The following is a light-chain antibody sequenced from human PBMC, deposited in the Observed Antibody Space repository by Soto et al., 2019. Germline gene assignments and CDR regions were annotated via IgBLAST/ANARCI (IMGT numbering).Light chain of an antibody. V-gene: IGLV1-40*01. J-gene: IGLJ1*01. CDR3: QTYDSSLSGSYV. Sequence: QSVLTQPPSVSGAPGQRVTISCTGSRSNIGAGYDVHWYQQLPGTAPKLLIFGNNNRPSGVPDRFSASESGTSASLAIIGLQAEDEDDYYCQTYDSSLSGSYVFGSGTKLTVL. CDR2: GNN. CDR1: RSNIGAGYD.